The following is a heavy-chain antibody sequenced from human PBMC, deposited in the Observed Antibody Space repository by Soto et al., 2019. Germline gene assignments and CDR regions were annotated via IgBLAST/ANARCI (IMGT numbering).Heavy chain of an antibody. Sequence: SETLSLTCTFSCGSITTGGYYWSWIRQLPGKGLEWIGHRYYSESTYYDPSLKSRVSISLDTSKNQFSLKLSFVTAADTAMYYCARTKCSGGSCYSWSLDYWGQGTPVTVSS. CDR2: RYYSEST. V-gene: IGHV4-31*03. D-gene: IGHD2-15*01. J-gene: IGHJ4*02. CDR3: ARTKCSGGSCYSWSLDY. CDR1: CGSITTGGYY.